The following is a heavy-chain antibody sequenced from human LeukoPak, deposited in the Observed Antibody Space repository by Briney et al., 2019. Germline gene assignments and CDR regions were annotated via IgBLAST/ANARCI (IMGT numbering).Heavy chain of an antibody. CDR2: INPSGAST. Sequence: ASVKVSCEASGYTFTSYYMHWVRQAPGQGLEWMGIINPSGASTNYAQKFQGRVNMTRDTSTNTVYMELGSLRSEDTAVYYCARVAAAGFAYDKFDPWGQGTLVTVSS. V-gene: IGHV1-46*01. J-gene: IGHJ5*02. CDR1: GYTFTSYY. D-gene: IGHD6-13*01. CDR3: ARVAAAGFAYDKFDP.